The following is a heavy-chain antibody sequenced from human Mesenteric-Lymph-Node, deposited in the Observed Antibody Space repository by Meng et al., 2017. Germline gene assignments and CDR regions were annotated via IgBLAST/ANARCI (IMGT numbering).Heavy chain of an antibody. CDR1: GFIFSNYA. CDR3: AKKITMAGHYYYDGVDV. V-gene: IGHV3-23*01. J-gene: IGHJ6*02. CDR2: ITASGGTT. Sequence: GESLKISCAASGFIFSNYAMSWVRQAPGKGLEWVSAITASGGTTYYRDSVKGRFTISRDNSKNTLYLQVNSLRAEDTAIYYCAKKITMAGHYYYDGVDVWGQGTTVTVSS. D-gene: IGHD6-19*01.